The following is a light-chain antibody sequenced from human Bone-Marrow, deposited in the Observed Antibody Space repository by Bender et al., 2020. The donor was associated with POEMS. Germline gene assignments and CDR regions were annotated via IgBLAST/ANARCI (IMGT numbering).Light chain of an antibody. V-gene: IGLV2-23*02. Sequence: SALTQPASVSWSPGQSIAISCIGTSRDVGNYNLVSWYRQHPGEAPKLMIYDVTKRPSGVSDRFSGSKSGNMAFLTISGLQPEDEADYVCCSYAGNRALVFGGGTKVTVL. CDR3: CSYAGNRALV. CDR1: SRDVGNYNL. CDR2: DVT. J-gene: IGLJ2*01.